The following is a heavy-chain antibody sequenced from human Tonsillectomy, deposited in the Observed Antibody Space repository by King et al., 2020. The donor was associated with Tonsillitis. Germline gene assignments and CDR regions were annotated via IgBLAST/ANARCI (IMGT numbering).Heavy chain of an antibody. Sequence: VQLVESGAEVKKPGESLRISCKGSGYSFTTYWISWVCQMPGKGLEWMGRIDPSDSYINYSPSFQGHVTISADKSISTAYLQWSSLKASDTAMYYCARQSQPNLYYYYMDVWGKGTTVIVSS. D-gene: IGHD1-1*01. V-gene: IGHV5-10-1*03. CDR1: GYSFTTYW. J-gene: IGHJ6*03. CDR3: ARQSQPNLYYYYMDV. CDR2: IDPSDSYI.